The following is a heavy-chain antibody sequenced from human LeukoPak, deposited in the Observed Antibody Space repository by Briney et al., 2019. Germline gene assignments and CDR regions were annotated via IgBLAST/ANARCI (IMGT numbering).Heavy chain of an antibody. Sequence: GGSLRLSCAASGFTFSSYEMNWARQAPGKGLEWVSYISSSGNTIYYADSVKGRFTISRDNAKNSLYLQMNSLRAEDTAVYYCASRAIAVANARGQGTLVTVSS. D-gene: IGHD6-19*01. V-gene: IGHV3-48*03. CDR1: GFTFSSYE. CDR2: ISSSGNTI. CDR3: ASRAIAVANA. J-gene: IGHJ4*02.